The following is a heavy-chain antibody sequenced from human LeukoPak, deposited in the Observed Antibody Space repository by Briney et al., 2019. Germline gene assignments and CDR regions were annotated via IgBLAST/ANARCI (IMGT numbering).Heavy chain of an antibody. V-gene: IGHV4-34*01. J-gene: IGHJ4*02. CDR2: TNHSGST. CDR3: ARFGYGGNSYY. Sequence: SETLSLTCAVYGGSFSGYYWSWIRQPPGKGLKWIGETNHSGSTNYNPSLKSRVTISVDTSKNQFSLKLSSVTAADTAVYYCARFGYGGNSYYWGQGTLVTVSA. D-gene: IGHD4-23*01. CDR1: GGSFSGYY.